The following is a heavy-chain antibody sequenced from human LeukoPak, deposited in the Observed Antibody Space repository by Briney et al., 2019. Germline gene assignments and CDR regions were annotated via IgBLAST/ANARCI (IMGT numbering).Heavy chain of an antibody. CDR1: GGSISSYY. D-gene: IGHD6-13*01. CDR2: IYTSGST. J-gene: IGHJ6*03. Sequence: SETLSLTCTVSGGSISSYYWSWVRQPAGKGLEWIGRIYTSGSTNYNPSLKSRVTMSVDTSKNQFSLKLSSVTAADTAVYYCAREVGVGSSWYSNYYYYMDVWGEGTTVTVSS. CDR3: AREVGVGSSWYSNYYYYMDV. V-gene: IGHV4-4*07.